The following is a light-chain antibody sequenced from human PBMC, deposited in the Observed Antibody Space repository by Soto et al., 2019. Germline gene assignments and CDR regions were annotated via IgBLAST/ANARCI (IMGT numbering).Light chain of an antibody. CDR1: QSISSR. J-gene: IGKJ1*01. CDR2: DAS. Sequence: EIEMTQSPATLSGSVGDRVTITCRASQSISSRLEWYQQKPAKATKLLLSDASTLKTGVPSRFSGSGSGTEFPITISLLHNDDFATYYCQHDNSYSEAFGQGTKVELK. CDR3: QHDNSYSEA. V-gene: IGKV1-5*03.